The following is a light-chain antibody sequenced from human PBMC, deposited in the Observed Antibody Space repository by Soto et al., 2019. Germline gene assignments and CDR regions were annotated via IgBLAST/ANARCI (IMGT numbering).Light chain of an antibody. CDR2: GAS. CDR3: LQRRNWPPLT. J-gene: IGKJ4*01. CDR1: QSVGGD. V-gene: IGKV3-11*01. Sequence: ERVMTQSPATLSVSPGERATLSCRASQSVGGDLAWYQQKPGQAPRLLIYGASSRAPGIPDRFSGSGSGTDFTLTINSLEPEDFAVYCLQRRNWPPLTFGGGTKVEIK.